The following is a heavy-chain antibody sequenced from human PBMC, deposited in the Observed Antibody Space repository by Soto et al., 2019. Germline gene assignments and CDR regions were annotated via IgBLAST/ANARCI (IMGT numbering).Heavy chain of an antibody. D-gene: IGHD2-8*01. CDR3: ARGSNQDY. Sequence: EVQLVESGGDLVQPGGSLRLSCVASGFTFSPYWMSWVRQAPGRGLQWVATINNDGSEKYYADSVKGRFTISRDNARXXXXXXXXXLRAEDTAIYYCARGSNQDYWGQGTLVAVSS. J-gene: IGHJ4*02. V-gene: IGHV3-7*03. CDR2: INNDGSEK. CDR1: GFTFSPYW.